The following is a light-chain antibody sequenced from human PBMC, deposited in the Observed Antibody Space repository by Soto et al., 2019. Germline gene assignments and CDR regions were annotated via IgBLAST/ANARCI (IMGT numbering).Light chain of an antibody. CDR1: QGVSSN. J-gene: IGKJ1*01. V-gene: IGKV3-15*01. CDR2: SAS. Sequence: EMVISHSPSTVSVSPGERATLSCIASQGVSSNLNWYQQKPGQAPRLLIYSASNRDTGIPDRFSGSGSGTDFTLKISSVQAEDFAVYYCKQETHWPGTFGQGTKVDIK. CDR3: KQETHWPGT.